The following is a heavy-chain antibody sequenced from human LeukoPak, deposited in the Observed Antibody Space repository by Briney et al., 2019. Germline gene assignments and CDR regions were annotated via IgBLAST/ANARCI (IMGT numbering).Heavy chain of an antibody. CDR2: INPSGGST. CDR3: ARDYKSGYSYDDYYYYYGMDV. J-gene: IGHJ6*02. Sequence: GASVKVSCKASGYTFTSYDINWVRQAPGQGLEWMGIINPSGGSTSYAQKFQGRVTMTRDTSTSTVYMELSSLRSEDTAVYYCARDYKSGYSYDDYYYYYGMDVWGQGTTVTVSS. V-gene: IGHV1-46*01. D-gene: IGHD5-18*01. CDR1: GYTFTSYD.